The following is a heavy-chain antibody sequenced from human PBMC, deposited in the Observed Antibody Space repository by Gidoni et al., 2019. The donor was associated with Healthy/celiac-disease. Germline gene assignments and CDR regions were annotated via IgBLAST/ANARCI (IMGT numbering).Heavy chain of an antibody. J-gene: IGHJ6*02. CDR3: ARDGDQDIVVVVAIDYGMDV. V-gene: IGHV3-30-3*01. D-gene: IGHD2-15*01. Sequence: QVQLVESGGGVVQPGRSLRLSCAASGFTFSSYAMHWVRQAPGKGLEWVAVISYDGSNKYYADSVKGRFTISRDNSKNTLYLQMNSLRAEDTAVYYCARDGDQDIVVVVAIDYGMDVWGQGTTVTVSS. CDR1: GFTFSSYA. CDR2: ISYDGSNK.